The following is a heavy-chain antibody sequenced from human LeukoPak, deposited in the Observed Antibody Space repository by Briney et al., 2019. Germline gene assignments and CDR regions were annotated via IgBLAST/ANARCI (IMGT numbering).Heavy chain of an antibody. CDR3: ARYGSGTQEAY. D-gene: IGHD3-10*01. CDR1: GGSISSGSYY. J-gene: IGHJ4*02. Sequence: SETLSLTCTASGGSISSGSYYWSWIRQPAGKGLEWIGRIYTSGSTNYNPSLKSRVTISVDTSKNQFSLKLSSVTAADTAVYYCARYGSGTQEAYWGQGTLVTVSS. CDR2: IYTSGST. V-gene: IGHV4-61*02.